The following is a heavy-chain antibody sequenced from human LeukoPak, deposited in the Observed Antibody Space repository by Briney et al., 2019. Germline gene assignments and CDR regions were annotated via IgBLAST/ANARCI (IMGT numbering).Heavy chain of an antibody. CDR2: IYHTGST. D-gene: IGHD6-13*01. J-gene: IGHJ6*03. CDR3: ARGRVSSSSWSSTYYYYFYMDV. CDR1: GGSFSGYY. V-gene: IGHV4-59*01. Sequence: PSETLSLTCAVYGGSFSGYYRSWIRQPPGKGLEWIGYIYHTGSTNYNPPLHSRVTISRDTSKNHFSLELSSVTAADTAVYFCARGRVSSSSWSSTYYYYFYMDVWGKGTTVTVSS.